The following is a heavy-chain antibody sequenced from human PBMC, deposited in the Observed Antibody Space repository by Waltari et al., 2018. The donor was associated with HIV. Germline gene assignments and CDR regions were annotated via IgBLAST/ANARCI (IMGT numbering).Heavy chain of an antibody. CDR3: ASGIAVAGSYYYYYYGMDV. D-gene: IGHD6-19*01. CDR1: GGTFSSYS. J-gene: IGHJ6*02. V-gene: IGHV1-69*01. CDR2: VIPIFGTA. Sequence: QVQLVQSGAEVKKPGSSVKVSCKASGGTFSSYSISWVRQAPGQGLEWMGGVIPIFGTANYAQKFQGRVTITADESTSTAYMELSSLRSEDTAVYYCASGIAVAGSYYYYYYGMDVWGQGTTVTVSS.